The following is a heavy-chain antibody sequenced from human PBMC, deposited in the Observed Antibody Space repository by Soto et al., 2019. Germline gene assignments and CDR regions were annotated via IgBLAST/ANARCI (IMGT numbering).Heavy chain of an antibody. CDR3: AIGPYYDYVWGSYRWGAFDI. Sequence: QVQLVQSGAEVKKPGSSVKVSCKASGGTFSSYAISWVRQAPGQGLEWMGGIIPIFGTANYAQKFQGRVTITVDKSTSTAYMELSSLRSEDTAVYYCAIGPYYDYVWGSYRWGAFDIWGQGTMVTVSS. CDR1: GGTFSSYA. V-gene: IGHV1-69*06. J-gene: IGHJ3*02. D-gene: IGHD3-16*02. CDR2: IIPIFGTA.